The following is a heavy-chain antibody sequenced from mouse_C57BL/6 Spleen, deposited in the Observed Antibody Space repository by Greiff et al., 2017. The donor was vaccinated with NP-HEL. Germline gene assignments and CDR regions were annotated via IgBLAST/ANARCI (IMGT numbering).Heavy chain of an antibody. CDR3: AREGYYYGSSYLLWWYFDV. V-gene: IGHV5-17*01. J-gene: IGHJ1*03. Sequence: EVKLVESGGGLVKPGGSLKLSCAASGFTFSDYGMHWVRQAPEKGLEWVAYISSGSSTIYYADTVKGRFTISRDNDKNTLFLQMTSLRSEDTAMYYCAREGYYYGSSYLLWWYFDVWGTGTTVTVSS. CDR1: GFTFSDYG. D-gene: IGHD1-1*01. CDR2: ISSGSSTI.